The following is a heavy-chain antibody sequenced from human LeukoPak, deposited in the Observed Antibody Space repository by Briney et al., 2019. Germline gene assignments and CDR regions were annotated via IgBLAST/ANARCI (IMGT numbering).Heavy chain of an antibody. J-gene: IGHJ6*03. V-gene: IGHV3-30*04. CDR1: GFTFSSYA. CDR2: ISYDGSNK. Sequence: GGSLRLSCAASGFTFSSYAMHWVRQAPGKGLEWVAVISYDGSNKYYADSVKGRFTISRDNAKNSLYLQMNSLRAEDTAVYYCAREESRGGEYSYGIYYYYYYYMDVWGKGTTVTVSS. CDR3: AREESRGGEYSYGIYYYYYYYMDV. D-gene: IGHD5-18*01.